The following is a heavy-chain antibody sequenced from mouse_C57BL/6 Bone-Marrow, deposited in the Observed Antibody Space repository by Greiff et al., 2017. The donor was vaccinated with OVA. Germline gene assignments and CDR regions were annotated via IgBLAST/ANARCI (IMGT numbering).Heavy chain of an antibody. J-gene: IGHJ3*01. Sequence: EVKLVESGPELVKPGASVKISCKASGYSFTDYNMNWVKQSNGKSLEWIGVINPNYGTTSYNQKFKGKATLTVDQSSSTAYMQLNSLTSEDSAVYYCAQLTGGAWFAYWGQGTLVTVSA. CDR3: AQLTGGAWFAY. CDR2: INPNYGTT. CDR1: GYSFTDYN. V-gene: IGHV1-39*01. D-gene: IGHD4-1*01.